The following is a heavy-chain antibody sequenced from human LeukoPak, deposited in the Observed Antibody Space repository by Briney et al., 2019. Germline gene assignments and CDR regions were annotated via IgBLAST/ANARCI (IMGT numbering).Heavy chain of an antibody. J-gene: IGHJ6*03. D-gene: IGHD1-7*01. Sequence: SVKVSCKASGGTFSSYAISWVRQAPGQGLEWMGGIIPIFGTANYAQKFQGRVTITTDESTSTAYMELSSLRSEDTAVYYCARDFSAGTTDRDYYYYYYMDVWGKGTTVTVSS. V-gene: IGHV1-69*05. CDR3: ARDFSAGTTDRDYYYYYYMDV. CDR1: GGTFSSYA. CDR2: IIPIFGTA.